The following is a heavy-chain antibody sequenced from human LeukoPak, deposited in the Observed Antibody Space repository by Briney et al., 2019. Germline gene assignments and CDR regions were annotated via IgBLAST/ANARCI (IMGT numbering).Heavy chain of an antibody. V-gene: IGHV3-48*04. D-gene: IGHD3/OR15-3a*01. CDR1: GFTFSSYA. CDR3: ARQTGSGLFILP. Sequence: PGGSLRLSCAASGFTFSSYAMSWVRQAPGKGLEWVSYISSSGSTIYYADSVKGRFTISRDNAKNSLYLQMNSLRAEDTAVYYCARQTGSGLFILPGGQGTLVTVSS. CDR2: ISSSGSTI. J-gene: IGHJ4*02.